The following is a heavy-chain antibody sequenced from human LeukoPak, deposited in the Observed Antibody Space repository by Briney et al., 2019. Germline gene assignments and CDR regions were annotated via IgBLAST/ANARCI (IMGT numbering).Heavy chain of an antibody. Sequence: PGGSLRLSCAASGFTFSSCAMHWVRQAPGKGLEWVAVISYDGSNKYYADSVKGRFTISRDNSKNTLYLQMNSLRAEDTAVYYCARDPYYDSSGYYPHFDYWGQGTLVTVSS. J-gene: IGHJ4*02. CDR1: GFTFSSCA. D-gene: IGHD3-22*01. CDR3: ARDPYYDSSGYYPHFDY. CDR2: ISYDGSNK. V-gene: IGHV3-30-3*01.